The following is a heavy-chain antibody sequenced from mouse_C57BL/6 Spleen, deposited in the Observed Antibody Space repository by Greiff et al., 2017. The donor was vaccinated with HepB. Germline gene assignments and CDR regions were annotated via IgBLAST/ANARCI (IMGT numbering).Heavy chain of an antibody. CDR3: ARMGYYGSSFYYFDY. V-gene: IGHV14-3*01. CDR1: GFNIKNTY. J-gene: IGHJ2*01. Sequence: EVQLQQSVAELVRPGASVKLSCTASGFNIKNTYMHWVKQRPEQGLEWIGRIDPANGNTKYAPKFQGKATITADTSSNTAYLQLSSLTSEDTAIYYWARMGYYGSSFYYFDYGGQGTTRTVSS. D-gene: IGHD1-1*01. CDR2: IDPANGNT.